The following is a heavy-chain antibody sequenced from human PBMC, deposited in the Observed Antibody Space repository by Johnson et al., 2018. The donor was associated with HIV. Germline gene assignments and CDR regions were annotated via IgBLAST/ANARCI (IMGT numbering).Heavy chain of an antibody. V-gene: IGHV3-30*04. CDR2: ISYDGSNK. J-gene: IGHJ3*02. CDR1: GFTFSSYA. Sequence: VQLVESGGGVVQPGRSLRLSCAASGFTFSSYAMHWVRQAPGKGLEWVAVISYDGSNKYYADSVKGRFTISRDNSKNTLYLQMNSLRAEDTAVYYCARRGRWYYYDSSGPLRAFDIWGQGTMVTVSS. D-gene: IGHD3-22*01. CDR3: ARRGRWYYYDSSGPLRAFDI.